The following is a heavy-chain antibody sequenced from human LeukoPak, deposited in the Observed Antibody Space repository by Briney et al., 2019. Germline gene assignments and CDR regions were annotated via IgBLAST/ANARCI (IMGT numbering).Heavy chain of an antibody. J-gene: IGHJ4*02. CDR3: ARVTKRWLFDY. D-gene: IGHD5-24*01. Sequence: PSETLSLTCTVSGGSISSYHWSWIRQPPGKGLEWIGYIYYSGSTNYNPSLKSRVTISVDTSKNQFSLKLSSVTAADTAVYYCARVTKRWLFDYWGQETLVTVSS. V-gene: IGHV4-59*01. CDR1: GGSISSYH. CDR2: IYYSGST.